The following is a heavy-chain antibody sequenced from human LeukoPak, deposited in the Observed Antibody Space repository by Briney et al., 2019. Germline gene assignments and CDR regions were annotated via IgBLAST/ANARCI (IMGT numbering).Heavy chain of an antibody. V-gene: IGHV3-43*02. CDR1: GINFADYA. Sequence: GGSLRLSCVVSGINFADYAMHWVRQPPGKGLEWVSLISADGGSTFSADSVKGRFSISRDNSKNSLYLQMNSLRSEDTAMYYGAKESGKFDYWGQGTLVAVSS. CDR2: ISADGGST. CDR3: AKESGKFDY. J-gene: IGHJ4*02.